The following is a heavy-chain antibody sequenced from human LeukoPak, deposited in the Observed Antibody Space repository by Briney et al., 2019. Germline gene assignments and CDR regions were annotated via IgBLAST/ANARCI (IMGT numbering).Heavy chain of an antibody. CDR2: IYYSGST. V-gene: IGHV4-34*01. D-gene: IGHD3-22*01. CDR1: GGSFSGYY. Sequence: SETLSLTCAVYGGSFSGYYWSWIRQPPGKGLEWIGYIYYSGSTYYNPSLKSRVTISIDTSKSQFSLKLTSVTAADTAVYYCARDGPVKWGQGTLVTVSS. J-gene: IGHJ4*02. CDR3: ARDGPVK.